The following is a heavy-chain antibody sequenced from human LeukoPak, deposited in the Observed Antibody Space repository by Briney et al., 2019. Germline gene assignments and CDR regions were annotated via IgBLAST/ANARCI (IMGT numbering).Heavy chain of an antibody. CDR1: GFTFSSYA. CDR3: VSYLGRNFDY. CDR2: ISGSGVST. J-gene: IGHJ4*02. Sequence: GGSLRLSCAASGFTFSSYAMSWVRQAPGKGLEWVSSISGSGVSTYYADSVKGRFTISRDNSTNTLYLQMSSLRAEDTAVYHCVSYLGRNFDYWGQGILVTVSS. D-gene: IGHD3-16*01. V-gene: IGHV3-23*01.